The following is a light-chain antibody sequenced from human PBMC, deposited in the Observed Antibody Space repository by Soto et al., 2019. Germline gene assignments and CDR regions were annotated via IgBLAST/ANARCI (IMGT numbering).Light chain of an antibody. Sequence: IQMTQSPSSLSASVGERVTITSRASQRIRTDLNWYQQRPGKAPKVLIYVASTLQSGVPSRFSGSASGTDFNLTITSLQPEDFAFYYCQHSYKNPHTFGGGTRVELK. J-gene: IGKJ4*01. CDR1: QRIRTD. CDR2: VAS. V-gene: IGKV1-39*01. CDR3: QHSYKNPHT.